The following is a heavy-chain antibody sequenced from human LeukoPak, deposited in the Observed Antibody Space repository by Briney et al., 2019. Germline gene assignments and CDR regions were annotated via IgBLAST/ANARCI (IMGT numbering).Heavy chain of an antibody. V-gene: IGHV4-34*01. D-gene: IGHD2-15*01. Sequence: MPSETLSLTCAVYGGSLSGYYWSWIRQPPGKGLEWIGEINHSGSTNYNPSLKSRVTISVDTSKNQFSLKLSSVTAADTAVYYCASSCSGGSCYGYWGQGTLVTVSS. CDR2: INHSGST. CDR1: GGSLSGYY. J-gene: IGHJ4*02. CDR3: ASSCSGGSCYGY.